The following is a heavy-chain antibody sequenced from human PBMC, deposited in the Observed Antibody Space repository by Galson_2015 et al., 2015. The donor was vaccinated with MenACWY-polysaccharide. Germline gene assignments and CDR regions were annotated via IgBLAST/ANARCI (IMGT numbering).Heavy chain of an antibody. V-gene: IGHV3-30*03. CDR3: ARGRGYFDY. D-gene: IGHD6-13*01. Sequence: LRLSCAVSGFTFSDYAIHWVRQAPGKGLEWLAVISYDGSNKYYSDSVRGRFTISRDNSKNTLYLQMNSLRAEDTAVYYCARGRGYFDYWGQGTLVTVSS. CDR2: ISYDGSNK. CDR1: GFTFSDYA. J-gene: IGHJ4*02.